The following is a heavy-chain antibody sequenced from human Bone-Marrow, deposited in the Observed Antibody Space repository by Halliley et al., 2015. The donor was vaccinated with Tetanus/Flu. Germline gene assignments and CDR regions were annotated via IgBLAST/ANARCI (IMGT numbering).Heavy chain of an antibody. V-gene: IGHV3-30-3*01. CDR3: ASPVRYSTSSFDY. D-gene: IGHD6-6*01. CDR1: GFTFSNYA. Sequence: AVSGFTFSNYAMLWVRQAPGKGLQWVGVISHDGSSKYYGDSVKGRFTISRDNSKNTLYLQMNSLRTEDTALYYCASPVRYSTSSFDYWGQGTRVTVSS. J-gene: IGHJ4*02. CDR2: ISHDGSSK.